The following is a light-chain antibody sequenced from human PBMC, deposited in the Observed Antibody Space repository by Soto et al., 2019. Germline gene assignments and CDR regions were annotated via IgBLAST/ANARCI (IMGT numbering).Light chain of an antibody. CDR3: NSYTNTNTLPV. J-gene: IGLJ1*01. V-gene: IGLV2-14*03. CDR1: SGAFGGFNY. CDR2: GVT. Sequence: QSALTQPASVSGSPGQSITISCTGASGAFGGFNYVSWYQQHPGKAPQLLIYGVTNRPSGVSSRFSGSKSDNTASLTISGLQADDEAEYYCNSYTNTNTLPVFGTGTKVTVL.